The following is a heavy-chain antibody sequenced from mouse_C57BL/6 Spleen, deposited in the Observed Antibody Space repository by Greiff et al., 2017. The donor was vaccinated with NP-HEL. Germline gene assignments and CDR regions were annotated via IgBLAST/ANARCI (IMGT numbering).Heavy chain of an antibody. J-gene: IGHJ1*03. CDR1: GYTFTSYW. CDR3: ARGYGSSYVFYWYFDV. CDR2: IYPGSGST. V-gene: IGHV1-55*01. D-gene: IGHD1-1*01. Sequence: QVQLKQPGAELVKPGASVKMSCKASGYTFTSYWITWVKQRPGQGLEWIGDIYPGSGSTNYNEKFKSKATLTVDTSSSTAYMQLSSLTSEDSAVYYCARGYGSSYVFYWYFDVWGTGTTVTVSS.